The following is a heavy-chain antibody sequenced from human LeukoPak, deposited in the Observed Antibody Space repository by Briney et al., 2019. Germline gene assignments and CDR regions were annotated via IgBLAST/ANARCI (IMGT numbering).Heavy chain of an antibody. D-gene: IGHD3-16*01. CDR1: GFTFSTYW. Sequence: TGGSLRLSCAASGFTFSTYWMNWVRQAPGKGLEWVANIKEDGSEKYYVDSVKGRFTISRDNAKNSLYLQMNSLRAEDTAVYYCARDGGFLYGMDVWGQGPTVTVSS. CDR2: IKEDGSEK. V-gene: IGHV3-7*01. J-gene: IGHJ6*02. CDR3: ARDGGFLYGMDV.